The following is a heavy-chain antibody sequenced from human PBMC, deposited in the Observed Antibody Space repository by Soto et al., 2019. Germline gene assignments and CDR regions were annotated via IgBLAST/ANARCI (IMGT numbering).Heavy chain of an antibody. D-gene: IGHD4-17*01. CDR1: GFTFRSHS. Sequence: EVQVVESGGGLVKPGESLRLSCAASGFTFRSHSMTWVRQAPGKGPEWVSSISSSSRDIYYADSVKGRFTISRDNGKNSLYLQMNSLRAEDTAVYYCARGQDGDDDLYHYYCLDVWGPGTTVTVSS. CDR3: ARGQDGDDDLYHYYCLDV. J-gene: IGHJ6*02. CDR2: ISSSSRDI. V-gene: IGHV3-21*01.